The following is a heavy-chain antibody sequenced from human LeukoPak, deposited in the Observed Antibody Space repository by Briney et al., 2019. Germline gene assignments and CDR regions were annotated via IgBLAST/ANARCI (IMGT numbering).Heavy chain of an antibody. J-gene: IGHJ4*02. CDR1: GFTFSSHW. CDR2: INSDGSGT. D-gene: IGHD4-17*01. Sequence: GGSLRLSCAASGFTFSSHWMHWVRQAPGKGLVWVSRINSDGSGTSYADSVRGRFTISRDNAKNTLYLQMNSLRAEDTAVYYCARDSTVTTEALDCWGQGTLVTVSS. V-gene: IGHV3-74*01. CDR3: ARDSTVTTEALDC.